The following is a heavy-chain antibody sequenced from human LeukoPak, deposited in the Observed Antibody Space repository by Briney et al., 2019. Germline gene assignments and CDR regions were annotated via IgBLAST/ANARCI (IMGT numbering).Heavy chain of an antibody. CDR3: AKRHSSTWYFN. CDR2: ISGVGGRT. D-gene: IGHD6-13*01. CDR1: GFTFSSYG. Sequence: GGSLRLSCAASGFTFSSYGMSWVRQAPGKGLEWVSTISGVGGRTYYADSVKGRFTISRDNSKNTLYLQMNRLRAEDTAVYYCAKRHSSTWYFNWGQGTLVTVSS. V-gene: IGHV3-23*01. J-gene: IGHJ4*02.